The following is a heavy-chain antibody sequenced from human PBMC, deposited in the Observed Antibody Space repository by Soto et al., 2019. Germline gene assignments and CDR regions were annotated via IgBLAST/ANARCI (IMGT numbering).Heavy chain of an antibody. CDR3: ARLLGTAVFDH. J-gene: IGHJ4*02. CDR1: GGSISGYH. V-gene: IGHV4-4*09. D-gene: IGHD2-21*02. Sequence: QVQLRESGPGLVKASETLSLTCTVSGGSISGYHWSWIRQTPGKGLEWIGKIYPSGSTDHNPSLISPAIISADTSKNQVPVKLSPVTAADKAIYYCARLLGTAVFDHWGQGTLVTVS. CDR2: IYPSGST.